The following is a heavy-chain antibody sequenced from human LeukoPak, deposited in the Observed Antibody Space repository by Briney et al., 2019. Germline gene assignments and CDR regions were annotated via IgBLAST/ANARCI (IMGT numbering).Heavy chain of an antibody. CDR2: ISSSGSTI. CDR3: ARGGYSYVPPFYY. D-gene: IGHD5-18*01. J-gene: IGHJ4*02. Sequence: GGSLRLSCAASGFTFSDYYMSSIRQAPGKGLEWVSYISSSGSTIYYADSVKGRFTISRDNAKNSLYLQMNRLRAEDTAVYYCARGGYSYVPPFYYWGQGNLVTVSS. CDR1: GFTFSDYY. V-gene: IGHV3-11*01.